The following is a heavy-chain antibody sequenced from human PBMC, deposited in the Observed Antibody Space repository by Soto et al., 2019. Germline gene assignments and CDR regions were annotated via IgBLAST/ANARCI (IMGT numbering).Heavy chain of an antibody. J-gene: IGHJ4*02. V-gene: IGHV1-69*02. D-gene: IGHD2-2*02. CDR2: IIPILGIA. Sequence: QVQLVQSGAEVKKPGSSVKVSCKASGGTFSSYTISWVRQAPGQGLEWMGRIIPILGIANYAQECQGRVTIAAEKSTSTAYMELRSVGPEDTAVYYSAMEYCSSTSCYRDYWGQGTLVTVSS. CDR3: AMEYCSSTSCYRDY. CDR1: GGTFSSYT.